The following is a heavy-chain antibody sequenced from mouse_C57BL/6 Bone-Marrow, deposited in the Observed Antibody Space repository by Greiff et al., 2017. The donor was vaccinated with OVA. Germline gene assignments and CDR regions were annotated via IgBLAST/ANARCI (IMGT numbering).Heavy chain of an antibody. J-gene: IGHJ1*03. V-gene: IGHV1-22*01. Sequence: VQLKESGPELVKPGASVKMSCKASGYTFTDYNMHWVKQSHGKSLEWIGYINPNNGGTSYNQKFKGKATLTVNKSSSTAYMELRSLTSEDSAVYYCARRPIYYYGSGYFDVWGTGTTVTVSS. D-gene: IGHD1-1*01. CDR2: INPNNGGT. CDR1: GYTFTDYN. CDR3: ARRPIYYYGSGYFDV.